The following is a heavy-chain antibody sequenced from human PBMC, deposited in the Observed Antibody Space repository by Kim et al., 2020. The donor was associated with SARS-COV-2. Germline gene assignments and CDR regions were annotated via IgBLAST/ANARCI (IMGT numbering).Heavy chain of an antibody. Sequence: YADSGKGRFTISRDNSKNTLYLQMNSLRAEDTAVYYCARTLVLSGYYGMDVWGQGTTVTVSS. J-gene: IGHJ6*02. D-gene: IGHD3-10*01. CDR3: ARTLVLSGYYGMDV. V-gene: IGHV3-33*01.